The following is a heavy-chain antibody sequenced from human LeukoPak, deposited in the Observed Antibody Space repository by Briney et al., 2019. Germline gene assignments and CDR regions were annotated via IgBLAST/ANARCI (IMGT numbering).Heavy chain of an antibody. CDR2: IDWDDDK. V-gene: IGHV2-70*04. D-gene: IGHD3-16*02. CDR1: GFSLPTTGMR. CDR3: ARSYSSPYFDY. J-gene: IGHJ4*02. Sequence: SGPALVKPTQTLTLTCTLSGFSLPTTGMRVSWMRQPPGKALEWLARIDWDDDKFYSPSLKTRLTISKDTSKNQVVLTVTNMDPADTATYYCARSYSSPYFDYWGQGTLVTVSS.